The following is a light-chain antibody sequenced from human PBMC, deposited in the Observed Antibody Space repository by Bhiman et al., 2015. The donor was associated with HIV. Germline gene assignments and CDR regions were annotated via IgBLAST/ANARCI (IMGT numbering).Light chain of an antibody. Sequence: QSALTQPASVSGSPGQSITISCTGTSSDVGTYNYVSWYQQHSGKAPKLLIYGNSNRPSGVPDRFSGSKSGTSASLAITGLQAEDEANYYCQSYDSSLSGRVFGGGTKLTVL. J-gene: IGLJ3*02. CDR3: QSYDSSLSGRV. CDR2: GNS. V-gene: IGLV2-14*01. CDR1: SSDVGTYNY.